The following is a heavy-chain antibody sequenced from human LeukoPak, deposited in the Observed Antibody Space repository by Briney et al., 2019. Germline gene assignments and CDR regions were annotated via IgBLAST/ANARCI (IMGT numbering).Heavy chain of an antibody. CDR2: IYHSGST. CDR1: GYSISSGYY. CDR3: ARLWSTSCRGGSCPNQPNS. V-gene: IGHV4-38-2*02. D-gene: IGHD2-15*01. J-gene: IGHJ4*02. Sequence: SETLSLTCTVSGYSISSGYYCGWIRQPPGKGLEWIGSIYHSGSTYYNPSLNSRVTAAIDTSKNQFSLRLTSVTAADTAFYSSARLWSTSCRGGSCPNQPNSWGQGTLVTVSS.